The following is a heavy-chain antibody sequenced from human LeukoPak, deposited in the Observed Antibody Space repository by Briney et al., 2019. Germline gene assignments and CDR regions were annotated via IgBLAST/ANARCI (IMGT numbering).Heavy chain of an antibody. CDR1: GYSISDGNY. CDR3: ARALDILGAFDI. D-gene: IGHD3-9*01. Sequence: ESGPGLVKPSETLSLTCTVSGYSISDGNYWGWIRQPPGKGLEWIGSIFHTGSTNYNPSLKSRVTISVDTSKNQFSLKLSSVTAADTAVYYCARALDILGAFDIWGQGTMVTVSS. CDR2: IFHTGST. V-gene: IGHV4-38-2*02. J-gene: IGHJ3*02.